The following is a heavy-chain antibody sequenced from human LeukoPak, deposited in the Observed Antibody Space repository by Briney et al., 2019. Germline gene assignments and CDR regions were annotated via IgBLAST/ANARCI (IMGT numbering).Heavy chain of an antibody. D-gene: IGHD3-9*01. J-gene: IGHJ3*02. Sequence: GGSLRLSCAASGFTFSSYAMSWVRQAPGKGLEWVSAISGSGGSTYYADSVKGRFTISRDNAKNSLYLQMNSLRAEDTAVYYCARDEGRYDILSQRSYGFDIWGQGTMVTVSS. V-gene: IGHV3-23*01. CDR3: ARDEGRYDILSQRSYGFDI. CDR1: GFTFSSYA. CDR2: ISGSGGST.